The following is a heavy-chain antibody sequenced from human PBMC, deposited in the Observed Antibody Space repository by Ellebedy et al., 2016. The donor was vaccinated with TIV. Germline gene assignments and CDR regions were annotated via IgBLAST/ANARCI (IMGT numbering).Heavy chain of an antibody. CDR3: ARGVVVVPAVIFGADAFDI. Sequence: ASVKVSCXASGYTFTGYYMHWVRQAPGQGLEWMGWIDPNTSGTHYAQKFRGRVTMTRDTSITIVYMELSRLRSDDTAVYYCARGVVVVPAVIFGADAFDIWGQGTMVTVSS. D-gene: IGHD2-2*02. J-gene: IGHJ3*02. CDR2: IDPNTSGT. V-gene: IGHV1-2*02. CDR1: GYTFTGYY.